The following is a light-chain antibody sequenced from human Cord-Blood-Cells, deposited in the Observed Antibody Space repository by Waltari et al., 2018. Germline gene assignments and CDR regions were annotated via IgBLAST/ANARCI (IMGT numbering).Light chain of an antibody. CDR1: SSNIGSNT. Sequence: QSVLTQPPSASGTPGQRVTISCSGSSSNIGSNTENWYQQLPGTAPKLLIYSKNQRPSGVPDRFSGSKSGTSASLAISGLQSEDEADYYCAAWDDSLNGLYVFGTGTKVTVL. V-gene: IGLV1-44*01. CDR3: AAWDDSLNGLYV. J-gene: IGLJ1*01. CDR2: SKN.